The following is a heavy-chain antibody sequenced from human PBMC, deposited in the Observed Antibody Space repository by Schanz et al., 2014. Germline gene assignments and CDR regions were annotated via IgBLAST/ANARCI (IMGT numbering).Heavy chain of an antibody. J-gene: IGHJ4*02. CDR3: ARAHGNNWYGKGLDY. CDR2: IGYLGDT. Sequence: EVQLVESGGGLVQPGGSLRLSCAASGFTLSNSDMHWVRQGTGKGLEWVSTIGYLGDTYYPDSVKGRFTVSRDNSKNTLYLQKNSLRADDTAVDFCARAHGNNWYGKGLDYWGQGTQVTVSS. CDR1: GFTLSNSD. D-gene: IGHD1-1*01. V-gene: IGHV3-13*01.